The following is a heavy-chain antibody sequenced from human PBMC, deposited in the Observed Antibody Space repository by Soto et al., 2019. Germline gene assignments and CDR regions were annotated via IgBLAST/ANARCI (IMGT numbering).Heavy chain of an antibody. D-gene: IGHD1-1*01. V-gene: IGHV3-33*05. CDR2: ISYDGSDR. CDR3: ARATNSYYCMDV. J-gene: IGHJ6*02. Sequence: QVQLVESGGGVVQPGRSLRLSCAASGFTFISYGMHWVRQAPGKGLQWVAFISYDGSDRYYEDSVKGRFTISRGNSNNKLYLQINSLRAEAMALSYCARATNSYYCMDVCGQGTTVTV. CDR1: GFTFISYG.